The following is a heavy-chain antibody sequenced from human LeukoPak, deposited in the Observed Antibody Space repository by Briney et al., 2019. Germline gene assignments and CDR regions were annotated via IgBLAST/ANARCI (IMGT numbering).Heavy chain of an antibody. J-gene: IGHJ6*03. CDR2: ISYDGSNK. D-gene: IGHD3-3*01. CDR3: AKEEIHYDFWSGPTMDV. Sequence: GGSLRLSCAASGFTFSSYGMHWVRQAPGKGLEWVAVISYDGSNKYYADSVKGRFTISRDNSKNTLYLQMNSLRAEDTAVYYCAKEEIHYDFWSGPTMDVWGKGTTVTVSS. CDR1: GFTFSSYG. V-gene: IGHV3-30*18.